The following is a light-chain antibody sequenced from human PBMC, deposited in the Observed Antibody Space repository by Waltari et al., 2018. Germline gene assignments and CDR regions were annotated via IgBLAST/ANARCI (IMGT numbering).Light chain of an antibody. CDR1: SLRTSY. CDR3: HSRKGRDNQVV. J-gene: IGLJ3*02. V-gene: IGLV3-19*01. Sequence: SSELTQGPDVSVALGQTVKITCQGDSLRTSYASWYQVKPGQAPLLVLFGKEKRPSGIPDRISGDSSGTTSSVTITGAQAEDEADYYCHSRKGRDNQVVFGGGTKLTVL. CDR2: GKE.